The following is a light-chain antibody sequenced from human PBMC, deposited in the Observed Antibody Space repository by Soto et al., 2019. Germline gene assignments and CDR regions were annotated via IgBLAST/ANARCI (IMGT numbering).Light chain of an antibody. J-gene: IGKJ2*01. Sequence: EIVMTQSPTTLSVSPGQRVTLSCRASQSVRSNLAWYQHKPGQPPRLLIYGASTRAAGIPARFSGSGSGTEFSLTISSLQYEDFAIYYCQQYNNGYAFGQGTKLEI. V-gene: IGKV3-15*01. CDR2: GAS. CDR1: QSVRSN. CDR3: QQYNNGYA.